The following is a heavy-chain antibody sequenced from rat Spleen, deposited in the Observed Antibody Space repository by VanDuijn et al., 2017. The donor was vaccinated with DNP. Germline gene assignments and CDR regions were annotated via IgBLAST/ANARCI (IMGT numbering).Heavy chain of an antibody. Sequence: EVQLQESGPGLVKPSQSLSLTCSVTDYSITNNYWGWIRKFPGNKMEWIGHIGYSGSTSYNPSLKSRISITRDTSKNQFFLQLNSVTTEDAATYYCARWGYGSSFDYWGQGVMVTVSS. D-gene: IGHD1-3*01. J-gene: IGHJ2*01. V-gene: IGHV3-1*01. CDR2: IGYSGST. CDR1: DYSITNNY. CDR3: ARWGYGSSFDY.